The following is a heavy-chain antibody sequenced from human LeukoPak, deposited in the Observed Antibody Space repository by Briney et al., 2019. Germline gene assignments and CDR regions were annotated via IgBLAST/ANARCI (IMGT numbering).Heavy chain of an antibody. CDR3: GRGDTAMVSGSYFDY. CDR1: GGSFSGYY. Sequence: PSETLSLTCAVYGGSFSGYYWSWIRQPPGKGLEWIGEINHSRSTNYNPPLKSRVTISVDTSKNQFSLELSSVTAADTAVYYCGRGDTAMVSGSYFDYWGQGTMVTVSS. D-gene: IGHD5-18*01. V-gene: IGHV4-34*01. J-gene: IGHJ4*02. CDR2: INHSRST.